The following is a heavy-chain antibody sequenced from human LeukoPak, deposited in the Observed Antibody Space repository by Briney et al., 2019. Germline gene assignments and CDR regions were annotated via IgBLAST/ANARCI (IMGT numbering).Heavy chain of an antibody. Sequence: GGSLRLSCAASGFTFSGSAMHWVRQASGKGLEWVGRIRSKANSYATAYAASVKGRFTISRDDSKNTAYLQMNSLKTEDTAVYYCTTLVQYDILAVYSSVYGYWGQGTLVTVSS. V-gene: IGHV3-73*01. J-gene: IGHJ4*02. CDR3: TTLVQYDILAVYSSVYGY. D-gene: IGHD3-9*01. CDR1: GFTFSGSA. CDR2: IRSKANSYAT.